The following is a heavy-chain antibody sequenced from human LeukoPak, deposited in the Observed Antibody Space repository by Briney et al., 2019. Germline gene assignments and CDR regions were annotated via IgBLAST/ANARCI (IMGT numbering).Heavy chain of an antibody. CDR1: SGSFTDYY. D-gene: IGHD6-19*01. CDR3: ARTRRTSGWHLDS. CDR2: INHSENT. J-gene: IGHJ4*02. Sequence: SETLSLTRAVQSGSFTDYYWSWIRQTPGRGLEWIGEINHSENTNYNPSLKSRVTISVDTSKNQFSLKLNSLTAADTAVYFCARTRRTSGWHLDSWGQGTLVTVSS. V-gene: IGHV4-34*01.